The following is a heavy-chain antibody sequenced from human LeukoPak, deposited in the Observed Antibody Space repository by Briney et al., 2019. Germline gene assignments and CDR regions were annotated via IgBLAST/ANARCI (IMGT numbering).Heavy chain of an antibody. J-gene: IGHJ3*02. V-gene: IGHV3-48*02. CDR2: ISSGSSTI. D-gene: IGHD3-10*01. CDR3: ARAGGLLWFGEVLESSDAFHI. Sequence: PGGSLRLSCAASGFTFSSFSMNWVRQAPGKGLEWVSYISSGSSTIYYADSVKGRFTISGDNAKNSLYLQVNSLRDEDTAVYYCARAGGLLWFGEVLESSDAFHIWGQGTMVTVSS. CDR1: GFTFSSFS.